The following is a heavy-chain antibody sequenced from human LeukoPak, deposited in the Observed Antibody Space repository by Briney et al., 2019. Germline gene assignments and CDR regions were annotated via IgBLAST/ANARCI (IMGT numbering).Heavy chain of an antibody. CDR3: ARDLSGGYCTSTSCLGPFDS. CDR1: GGSIRSHY. CDR2: IYYSGST. J-gene: IGHJ4*02. D-gene: IGHD2-2*01. Sequence: SETLSLTCTVSGGSIRSHYWSWIRQPPGKGLEWIGYIYYSGSTNYNPSLKSRVTISVDTSKNQFSLKLSSVTAADTAVYYCARDLSGGYCTSTSCLGPFDSWGQGALVTVSS. V-gene: IGHV4-59*11.